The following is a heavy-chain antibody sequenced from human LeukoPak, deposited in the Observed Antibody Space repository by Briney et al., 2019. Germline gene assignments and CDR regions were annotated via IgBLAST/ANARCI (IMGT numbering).Heavy chain of an antibody. J-gene: IGHJ4*02. CDR3: ARHYDSSGYYFDY. CDR1: GGSISSYY. Sequence: SETLSLTCTVSGGSISSYYWSWIRQPPGKGLEWIGYVYFSGSTNYNPSLKSRVTISVDTSKNQFSLRLSSVTAADTAVYYCARHYDSSGYYFDYWGQGTLVTVSS. D-gene: IGHD3-22*01. V-gene: IGHV4-59*08. CDR2: VYFSGST.